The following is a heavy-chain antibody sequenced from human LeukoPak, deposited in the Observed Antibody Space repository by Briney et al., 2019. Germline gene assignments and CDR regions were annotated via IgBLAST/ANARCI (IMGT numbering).Heavy chain of an antibody. Sequence: ASVKASCKASGYTFTGYYMHWVRQAPGQGLEWMGWINPNSGGTNYAQKFQGRVTMTRDTSISTAYMELSRLRSDDTAVYYCARDWKWGYYGSGSYYSFDYWGQGTLVTVSS. D-gene: IGHD3-10*01. J-gene: IGHJ4*02. CDR3: ARDWKWGYYGSGSYYSFDY. CDR1: GYTFTGYY. CDR2: INPNSGGT. V-gene: IGHV1-2*02.